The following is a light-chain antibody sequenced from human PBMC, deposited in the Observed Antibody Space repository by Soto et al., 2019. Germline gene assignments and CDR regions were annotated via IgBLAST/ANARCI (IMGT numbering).Light chain of an antibody. J-gene: IGKJ3*01. CDR1: QAISNY. CDR2: AAS. Sequence: DIQMTQSPSSLSASVGDRVTITCRASQAISNYLDWYQQNPGEVPKVLIYAASTLQSGVPSRFIGSGSGTDFTLTITSLQPEDVATYYCQKYNSAQFTFGHGTKVALK. V-gene: IGKV1-27*01. CDR3: QKYNSAQFT.